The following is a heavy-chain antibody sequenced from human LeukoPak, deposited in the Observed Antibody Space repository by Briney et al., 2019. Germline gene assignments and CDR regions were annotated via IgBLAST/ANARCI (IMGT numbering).Heavy chain of an antibody. CDR3: ATLTMIVVVSNYYYGMDV. V-gene: IGHV1-69*13. D-gene: IGHD3-22*01. Sequence: SVKVSCKASGGTFSSYAIRWVRQAPGQGLEWMGGIIPIFGTANYAQKFQGRVTITADESTSTAYMELSSLRSEDTAVYYCATLTMIVVVSNYYYGMDVWGQGTTVTVSS. J-gene: IGHJ6*02. CDR1: GGTFSSYA. CDR2: IIPIFGTA.